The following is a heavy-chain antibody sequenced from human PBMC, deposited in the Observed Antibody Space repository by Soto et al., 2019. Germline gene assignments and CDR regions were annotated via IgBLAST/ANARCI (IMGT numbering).Heavy chain of an antibody. Sequence: GASVKVSCKASGYTFTSYYMHWVRQAPGQGLERMGIINPSGGSTSYAQKFQGRVTMTRDTSTSTVYMELSSLRSEDTAVYYCASGAVVTHAFDIWGQGTMVTVSS. CDR3: ASGAVVTHAFDI. CDR2: INPSGGST. V-gene: IGHV1-46*01. CDR1: GYTFTSYY. D-gene: IGHD2-21*02. J-gene: IGHJ3*02.